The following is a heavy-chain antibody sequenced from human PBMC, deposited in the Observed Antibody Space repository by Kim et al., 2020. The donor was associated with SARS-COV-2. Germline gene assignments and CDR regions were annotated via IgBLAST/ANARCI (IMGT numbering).Heavy chain of an antibody. D-gene: IGHD3-10*01. V-gene: IGHV3-64D*09. CDR2: INTNGGST. Sequence: GGSLRLSCSASGFTFSSFAMHWVRQAPGKGLEYVSAINTNGGSTNYADSVKGRFTISRDNSMNTLYLQMSSLRAEDTAVYYCVKDPTDYYASGSYFDYWGQGALVTVSS. CDR3: VKDPTDYYASGSYFDY. J-gene: IGHJ4*02. CDR1: GFTFSSFA.